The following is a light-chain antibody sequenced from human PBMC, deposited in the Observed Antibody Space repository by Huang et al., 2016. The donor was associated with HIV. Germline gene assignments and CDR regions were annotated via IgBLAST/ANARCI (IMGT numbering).Light chain of an antibody. CDR2: DAS. CDR1: QDISNY. CDR3: QQYDNLPRYT. Sequence: DIQMTQSPSSLSASVGDRVTITCQASQDISNYLNWYQQKPGKAPKLLIYDASKLETGVPSRFSGSGSWTDFTFTISSLQPEDIATYYCQQYDNLPRYTFGQGTKLEIK. V-gene: IGKV1-33*01. J-gene: IGKJ2*01.